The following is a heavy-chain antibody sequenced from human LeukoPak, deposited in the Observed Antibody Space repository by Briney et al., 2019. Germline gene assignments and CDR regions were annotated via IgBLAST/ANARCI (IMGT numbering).Heavy chain of an antibody. CDR3: ARDRGKVITMVRGNYGMDV. CDR2: ISAYNGNT. J-gene: IGHJ6*04. D-gene: IGHD3-10*01. CDR1: GYTFTSYG. Sequence: ASVKVSCKASGYTFTSYGISWVRQAPGQGLEWMGWISAYNGNTNYAQKLQGRVTMTTDTSTSTAYMELRSLRSDDTAAYYCARDRGKVITMVRGNYGMDVWGKGTTVTVSS. V-gene: IGHV1-18*04.